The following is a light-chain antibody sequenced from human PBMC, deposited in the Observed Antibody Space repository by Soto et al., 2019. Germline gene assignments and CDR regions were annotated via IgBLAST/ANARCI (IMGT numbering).Light chain of an antibody. CDR2: DVS. J-gene: IGLJ2*01. V-gene: IGLV2-23*02. CDR1: SSGVGGQNA. Sequence: QSALTQPASVSGSPGQSITISCTGTSSGVGGQNAVSWYQQHPGKAPKFIIYDVSKRPSGVSSRFSGSKSGNTASLTLSGLQAEDEADYYCCSYAGSSTVVFGGGTKLTVL. CDR3: CSYAGSSTVV.